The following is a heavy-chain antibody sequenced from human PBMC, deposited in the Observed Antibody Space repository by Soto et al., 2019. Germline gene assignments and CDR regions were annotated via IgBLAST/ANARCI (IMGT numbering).Heavy chain of an antibody. Sequence: QVQLVESGGGVVQPGRSLRLSCAASGFTFRNYAMHWVRQAPGKGLECVAVISYDGSNKFYRDYVKGRFTISRDNSKKTLYLQINSLRYEDTAVYYCARGDREDIAVVVGVRPGGYDVDVWGQGTTVTVSS. CDR2: ISYDGSNK. D-gene: IGHD2-15*01. CDR1: GFTFRNYA. J-gene: IGHJ6*02. V-gene: IGHV3-30-3*01. CDR3: ARGDREDIAVVVGVRPGGYDVDV.